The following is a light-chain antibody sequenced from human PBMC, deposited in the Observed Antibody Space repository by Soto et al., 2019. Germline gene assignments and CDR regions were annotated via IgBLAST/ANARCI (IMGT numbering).Light chain of an antibody. CDR2: DVY. CDR1: STDVGGSNY. J-gene: IGLJ2*01. V-gene: IGLV2-14*03. Sequence: QSALTQPASVSGSPGQSITISCAGTSTDVGGSNYVSWYQQHPGKAPKLMIYDVYNRPSGVSNRFSGSKSGNTASLTISGLQAEDEADYYCSSHSSSGNIEVFGAGTKLTVL. CDR3: SSHSSSGNIEV.